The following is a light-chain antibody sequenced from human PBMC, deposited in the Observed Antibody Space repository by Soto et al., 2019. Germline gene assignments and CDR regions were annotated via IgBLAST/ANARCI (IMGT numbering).Light chain of an antibody. CDR3: QVWDRSSDHVV. J-gene: IGLJ2*01. Sequence: SYELTQPPSVSVAPGKTASITCGGNNIGSESVHWYQQKPGQAPVLVIYYDSARPSGIPERFSGSNSGNTATLTISRVEAGDEADYYCQVWDRSSDHVVFGGGTKLTVL. CDR1: NIGSES. CDR2: YDS. V-gene: IGLV3-21*04.